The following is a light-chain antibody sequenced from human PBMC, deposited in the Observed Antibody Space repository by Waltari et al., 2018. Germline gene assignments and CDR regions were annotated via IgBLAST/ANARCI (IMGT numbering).Light chain of an antibody. CDR2: DVS. V-gene: IGLV2-23*02. CDR3: CSYAGNYVWV. CDR1: ISDIWRYDI. Sequence: QSALTQPAAVSGSPVQSVTISCTGVISDIWRYDIVSWYQQHPGNAPKLVISDVSKRPSGVSARSSGSKSADTASLTISGLRFEDEADYYCCSYAGNYVWVFGGGTRLTVL. J-gene: IGLJ3*02.